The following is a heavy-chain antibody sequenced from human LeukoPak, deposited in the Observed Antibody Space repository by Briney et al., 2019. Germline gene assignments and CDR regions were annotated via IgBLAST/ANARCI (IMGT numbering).Heavy chain of an antibody. CDR1: GLTFNNYA. V-gene: IGHV3-23*01. Sequence: GGSLRLSCAVSGLTFNNYAMSWVRQAPGKGLEWVSGISGRGASKYYADSVKGRFTISRDNSKNTLYLQMNSLRAEDTAVYYCAREPSSSGWSPYFDYWGQGTLVTVSS. D-gene: IGHD6-19*01. CDR3: AREPSSSGWSPYFDY. CDR2: ISGRGASK. J-gene: IGHJ4*02.